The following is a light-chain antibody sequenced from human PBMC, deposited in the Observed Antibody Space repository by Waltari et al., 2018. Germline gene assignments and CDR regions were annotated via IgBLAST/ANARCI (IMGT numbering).Light chain of an antibody. CDR3: QQTYTSPWT. J-gene: IGKJ1*01. V-gene: IGKV1-39*01. CDR1: QSVIDY. Sequence: DVQMTQSPCSLSASVGNRVHITCRASQSVIDYLNWYQQKPGKAPELLISGASNLQSGAPSRFSGSGSGTDFTLTISSLQPEDFATFYCQQTYTSPWTFGQGTKVEIK. CDR2: GAS.